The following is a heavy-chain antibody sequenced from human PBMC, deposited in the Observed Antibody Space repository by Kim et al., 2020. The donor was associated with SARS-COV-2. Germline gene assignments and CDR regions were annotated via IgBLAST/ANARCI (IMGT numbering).Heavy chain of an antibody. CDR3: ARGAPYYYGSGSYYGSFPFDP. V-gene: IGHV4-59*13. Sequence: SETLSLTCTVSGGSISSYYWSWIRQPPGEGLEWIGYIYYSGSTNYNPSLKSRVTISVDTSKNQFSLKLSSVTAADTAVYYCARGAPYYYGSGSYYGSFPFDPWGQGTLVTVSS. CDR2: IYYSGST. J-gene: IGHJ5*02. CDR1: GGSISSYY. D-gene: IGHD3-10*01.